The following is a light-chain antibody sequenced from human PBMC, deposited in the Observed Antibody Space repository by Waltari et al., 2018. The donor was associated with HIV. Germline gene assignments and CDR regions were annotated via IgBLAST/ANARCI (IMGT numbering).Light chain of an antibody. CDR3: MQVVQTPPT. Sequence: DIVMTQSHLSLPVSPGEPASISCVSDESLFYTNRYNYLDWYVQRPGRSPQLLVYLASNRASGVPDRFRGTGSGTNFTLTISRVKTEDVGVYFCMQVVQTPPTFGQGTTLEIK. J-gene: IGKJ2*01. CDR1: ESLFYTNRYNY. V-gene: IGKV2-28*01. CDR2: LAS.